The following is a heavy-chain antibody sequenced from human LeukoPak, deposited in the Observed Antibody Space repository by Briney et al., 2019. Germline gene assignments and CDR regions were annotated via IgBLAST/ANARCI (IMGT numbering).Heavy chain of an antibody. Sequence: PSETVAFTLAGRGGCSGGEYWSGIAQPPEKGLEVIGEINHSGSTNYNPSLKSRVTISVDTSKNQFSLKLSSVTAADTAVYYSAGGVGGDYWGQGTLVTVSS. CDR3: AGGVGGDY. CDR1: GGCSGGEY. J-gene: IGHJ4*02. CDR2: INHSGST. V-gene: IGHV4-34*01.